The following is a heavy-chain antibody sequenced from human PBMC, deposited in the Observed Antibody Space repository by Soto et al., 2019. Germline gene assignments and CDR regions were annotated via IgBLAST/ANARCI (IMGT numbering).Heavy chain of an antibody. V-gene: IGHV1-69*06. CDR2: IIPIFGTA. CDR1: GGTFSSYA. CDR3: ARGNYYGSGSYRQYYYYGMDV. Sequence: QVQLVQSGAEVKKPGSSVKVSCKASGGTFSSYAISWVRQAPGQGLEWMGGIIPIFGTANYAQKFQGRVTITADKSTSTAYMELSSLRSEDTAVYYCARGNYYGSGSYRQYYYYGMDVCGQGTTVTVSS. D-gene: IGHD3-10*01. J-gene: IGHJ6*02.